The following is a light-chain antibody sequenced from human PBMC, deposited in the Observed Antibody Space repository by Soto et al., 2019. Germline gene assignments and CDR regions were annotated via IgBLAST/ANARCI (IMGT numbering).Light chain of an antibody. CDR1: QSVSSDY. CDR3: QQCGSSPKT. V-gene: IGKV3-20*01. J-gene: IGKJ1*01. Sequence: IVLTQSPGTLSLSPWERATHSCRASQSVSSDYLAWYHQKPGQPPRLLIYGASSRATGIPDRFSGSGSGTDFTLTISSLEPEDFAVYYCQQCGSSPKTFGQGTKVEI. CDR2: GAS.